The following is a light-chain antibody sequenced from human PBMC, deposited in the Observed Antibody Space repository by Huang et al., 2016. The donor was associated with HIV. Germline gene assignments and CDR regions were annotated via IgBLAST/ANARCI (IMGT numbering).Light chain of an antibody. Sequence: DIQMTPSPSSLSASVGDRVTITCQASQDITNFLNWYQQKPGKAPKLLIFDASNLKTGVPSRFTGSGSGTDFTFTISSLQPEDVATYYCQHYDNLPSLTFGGGTKVEIK. CDR3: QHYDNLPSLT. J-gene: IGKJ4*01. V-gene: IGKV1-33*01. CDR2: DAS. CDR1: QDITNF.